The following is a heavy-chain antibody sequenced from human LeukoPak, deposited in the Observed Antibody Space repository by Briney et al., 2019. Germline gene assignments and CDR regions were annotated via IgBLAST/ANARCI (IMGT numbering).Heavy chain of an antibody. J-gene: IGHJ4*02. D-gene: IGHD2-2*02. CDR2: IWYDGSNK. CDR1: GFTFSSYG. CDR3: AKDSGDCSSTSCYNYFDY. V-gene: IGHV3-30*02. Sequence: GGPLRLFCAASGFTFSSYGMHCVRQAPGKGLECVVFIWYDGSNKYYADSVKGRFTISRDNSKNTLYLQMNSLRAEDTAVYYCAKDSGDCSSTSCYNYFDYWGQGTLVTVSS.